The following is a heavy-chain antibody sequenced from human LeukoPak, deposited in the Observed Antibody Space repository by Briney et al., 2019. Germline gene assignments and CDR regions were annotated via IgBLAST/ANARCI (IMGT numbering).Heavy chain of an antibody. CDR2: INHSGST. CDR1: GGSFSGYY. CDR3: ARGRVVAATKGLYYYYYYMDV. Sequence: SETLSLTCAVYGGSFSGYYWSWIRQPPGKGLEWIGEINHSGSTNYNPSLKSRVTISVDTSKNQFSLKLSSVTAADTAVYYCARGRVVAATKGLYYYYYYMDVWGKGTTITVSS. J-gene: IGHJ6*03. V-gene: IGHV4-34*01. D-gene: IGHD2-15*01.